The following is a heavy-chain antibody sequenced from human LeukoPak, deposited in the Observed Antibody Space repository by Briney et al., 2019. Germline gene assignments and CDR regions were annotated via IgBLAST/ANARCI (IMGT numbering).Heavy chain of an antibody. J-gene: IGHJ4*02. D-gene: IGHD6-19*01. CDR3: ARDVAVAGKFDY. CDR2: ISGSSSYI. CDR1: GFTFSTYS. Sequence: PGGSLRLSCAASGFTFSTYSMNWVRQAPGKGLEWVSSISGSSSYIYYADSVKGRFTISRDNAKNSLYLQMNSLRAEDTAVYYCARDVAVAGKFDYWGQGTLVTVSS. V-gene: IGHV3-21*01.